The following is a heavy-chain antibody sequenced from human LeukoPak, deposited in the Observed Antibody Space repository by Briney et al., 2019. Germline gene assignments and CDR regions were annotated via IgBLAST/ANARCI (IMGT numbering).Heavy chain of an antibody. D-gene: IGHD2-2*01. CDR1: GGSISSSSYY. CDR2: IYYSGST. J-gene: IGHJ4*02. Sequence: SETLSLTCTVSGGSISSSSYYCGWIRQSPGKGLEWIGSIYYSGSTYYNPSLKSRVTISVDTSKNQFSLKLSSVTAADTAVYYCARQLVVVEPAEFDYWGQGTLVTVSS. CDR3: ARQLVVVEPAEFDY. V-gene: IGHV4-39*01.